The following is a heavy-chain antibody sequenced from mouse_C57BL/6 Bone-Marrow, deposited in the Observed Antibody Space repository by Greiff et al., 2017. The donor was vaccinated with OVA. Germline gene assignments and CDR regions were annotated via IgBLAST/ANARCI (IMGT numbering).Heavy chain of an antibody. D-gene: IGHD2-4*01. CDR2: IDPSDSYT. CDR1: GYTFTSYW. J-gene: IGHJ3*01. Sequence: VQLQQPGAELVMPGASVKLSCKASGYTFTSYWMHWVKQRPGQGLEWIGEIDPSDSYTNYNQKFKGKSTLTVDKSSSTAYMQLSSLTSEDSAVDYCARKPPRDYGFAYWGQGTLVTVSA. CDR3: ARKPPRDYGFAY. V-gene: IGHV1-69*01.